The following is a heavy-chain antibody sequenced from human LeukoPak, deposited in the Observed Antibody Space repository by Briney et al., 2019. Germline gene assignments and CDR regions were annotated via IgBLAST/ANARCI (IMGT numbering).Heavy chain of an antibody. D-gene: IGHD3-3*01. Sequence: GGSLRLSCAVSGFTFSYYWMTWVRQAPGKGLEWVANLRPDGRDKYYADSVKGRFTISRDNAKNSLYLQMNGLRADDTAIYYCARDAYDDASESWGQGTLVTVSS. CDR2: LRPDGRDK. CDR1: GFTFSYYW. V-gene: IGHV3-7*01. J-gene: IGHJ5*02. CDR3: ARDAYDDASES.